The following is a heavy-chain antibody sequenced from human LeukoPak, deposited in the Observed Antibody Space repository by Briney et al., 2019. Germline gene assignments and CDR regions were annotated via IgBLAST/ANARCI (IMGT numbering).Heavy chain of an antibody. J-gene: IGHJ4*02. CDR3: AKATTVIDY. Sequence: GGSLRLSCAAFGFIFSIYTMSWVRQAPGKGLEWVSAISGSGGSTYYADSVKGRFTISRDNSKDTLYLQMNSLRAEDTAVYYCAKATTVIDYWGQGTLVTVSS. CDR1: GFIFSIYT. CDR2: ISGSGGST. V-gene: IGHV3-23*01. D-gene: IGHD4-11*01.